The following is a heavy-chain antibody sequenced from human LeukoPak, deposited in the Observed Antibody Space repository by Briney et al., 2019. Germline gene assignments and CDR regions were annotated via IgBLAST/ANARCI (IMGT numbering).Heavy chain of an antibody. J-gene: IGHJ6*03. V-gene: IGHV3-74*01. CDR1: GFTFSSYW. CDR2: INSDGSST. Sequence: PGGSLRLSCAASGFTFSSYWMHWVRQAPGKGLVWVSRINSDGSSTSYADSVKGRFTISRDNAKNTLYLQMNSLRAEDTAVYYCARDPVARRYYYYYMDVWGKGTTVTISS. D-gene: IGHD6-19*01. CDR3: ARDPVARRYYYYYMDV.